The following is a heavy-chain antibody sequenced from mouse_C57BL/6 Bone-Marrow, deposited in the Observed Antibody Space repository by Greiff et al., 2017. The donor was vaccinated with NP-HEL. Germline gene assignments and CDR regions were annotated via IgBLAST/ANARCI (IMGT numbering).Heavy chain of an antibody. Sequence: QVQLQQSGPGLVQPSQSLSITCTVSGFSLTSYGVHWVRQSPGKGLEWLGVIWRGGSTDYNAAFISRLSISKDNSKSQVFFKMNSLQADDTAIYYCARRGYWYFDVWGTGTTVTVSS. J-gene: IGHJ1*03. CDR3: ARRGYWYFDV. CDR2: IWRGGST. CDR1: GFSLTSYG. V-gene: IGHV2-2*01.